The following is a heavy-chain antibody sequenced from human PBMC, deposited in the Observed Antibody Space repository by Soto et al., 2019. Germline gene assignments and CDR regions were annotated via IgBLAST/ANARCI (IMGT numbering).Heavy chain of an antibody. CDR2: ISGSGGST. CDR3: AKDIGYSSGWSEGFQH. CDR1: GFTFSSYA. J-gene: IGHJ1*01. V-gene: IGHV3-23*01. Sequence: GGSLRLSCAASGFTFSSYAMSWVRQAPGKGLEWVSAISGSGGSTYYADSVKGRFTISRDNSKNTLYLQMNSLRAEDTAVYYCAKDIGYSSGWSEGFQHWGKGTLVTVSS. D-gene: IGHD6-19*01.